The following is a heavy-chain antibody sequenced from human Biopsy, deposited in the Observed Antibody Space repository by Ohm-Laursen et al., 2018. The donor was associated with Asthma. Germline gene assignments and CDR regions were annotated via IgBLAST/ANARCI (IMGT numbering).Heavy chain of an antibody. CDR3: AKESRRDGYNRRNYYFGY. D-gene: IGHD5-24*01. V-gene: IGHV3-53*01. CDR2: INSGGST. Sequence: SLRLSCAAAGFSVSSNYMSWVRQAPGKGLEWVSVINSGGSTYYADSVKGRFTISRDNSKNTLDLQMNSLRAEDTAVYYCAKESRRDGYNRRNYYFGYWGQGTLVTVSS. CDR1: GFSVSSNY. J-gene: IGHJ4*02.